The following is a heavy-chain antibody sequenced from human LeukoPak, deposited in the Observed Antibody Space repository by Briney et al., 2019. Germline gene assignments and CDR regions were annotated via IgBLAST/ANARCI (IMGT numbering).Heavy chain of an antibody. D-gene: IGHD6-19*01. J-gene: IGHJ6*04. V-gene: IGHV4-59*08. CDR3: ARSIAVAGTAPCYYYSMDV. Sequence: SETLSLTCTVSGGSISSYYWSWIRQPPGKGLEWIGYIYYSGSTNYNPSLKSRVTISVDTSKNQFSLKLSSVTAADTAVYYCARSIAVAGTAPCYYYSMDVWGKGTTVTVSS. CDR2: IYYSGST. CDR1: GGSISSYY.